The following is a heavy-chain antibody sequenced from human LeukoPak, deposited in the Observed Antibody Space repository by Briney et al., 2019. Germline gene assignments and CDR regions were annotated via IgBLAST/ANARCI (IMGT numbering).Heavy chain of an antibody. CDR1: GYTFTTYG. CDR2: ISPYNGAT. V-gene: IGHV1-18*01. Sequence: ASVKVSCKASGYTFTTYGFTWIRQAPGQGLEWLGWISPYNGATEYTQNLQDRVSMTTDTSTNTAYIEVRSLKSDDTAVYYCARDSDWNVDYWGQGTLVTVSS. D-gene: IGHD1-1*01. CDR3: ARDSDWNVDY. J-gene: IGHJ4*02.